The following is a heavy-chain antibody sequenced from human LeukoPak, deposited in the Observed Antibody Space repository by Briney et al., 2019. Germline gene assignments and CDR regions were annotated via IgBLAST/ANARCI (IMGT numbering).Heavy chain of an antibody. Sequence: PGGSLRLSCAASGFTFSTYSMNWVRHAPGKGLEWVSSITSGSTYMYYADSVKGRFTISRDNAKNSLYLQMTSLRAEDTAVYYCARRGGPANHDYWGPGTQVTVSS. J-gene: IGHJ4*02. CDR2: ITSGSTYM. D-gene: IGHD1-14*01. CDR3: ARRGGPANHDY. CDR1: GFTFSTYS. V-gene: IGHV3-21*01.